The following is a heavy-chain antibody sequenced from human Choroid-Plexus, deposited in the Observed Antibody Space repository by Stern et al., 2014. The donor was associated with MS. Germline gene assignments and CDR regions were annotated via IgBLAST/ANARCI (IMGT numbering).Heavy chain of an antibody. CDR3: AKDRQYLTYFFDH. CDR2: VSYDGSNK. D-gene: IGHD2/OR15-2a*01. Sequence: QVQLVESGGGVVQPGRPLRLSCVASGFTFGSCAMHWVRQAPGKGLEWVAGVSYDGSNKYYADSVKGRFTISIDNSQNTLYMQMSSLRPEDTAVNYCAKDRQYLTYFFDHWGQGSLVTVSS. J-gene: IGHJ5*02. V-gene: IGHV3-30*18. CDR1: GFTFGSCA.